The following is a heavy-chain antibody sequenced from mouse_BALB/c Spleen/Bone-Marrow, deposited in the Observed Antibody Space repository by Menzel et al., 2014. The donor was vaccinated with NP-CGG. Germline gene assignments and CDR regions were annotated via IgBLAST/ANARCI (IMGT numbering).Heavy chain of an antibody. CDR1: GFTFSXYY. Sequence: VESGGGLVQPGGSLKLSCATSGFTFSXYYMYWVRQTPEKRLEWVAYISNGGGSTYYPDTVKGRLTISRDNAKNTLYLQMSRLKSEDTAMYYCARHNYDETWFAYWGQGTLVTVSA. CDR2: ISNGGGST. D-gene: IGHD2-4*01. V-gene: IGHV5-12*02. CDR3: ARHNYDETWFAY. J-gene: IGHJ3*01.